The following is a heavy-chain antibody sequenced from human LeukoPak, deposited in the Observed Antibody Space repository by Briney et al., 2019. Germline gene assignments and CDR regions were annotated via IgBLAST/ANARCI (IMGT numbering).Heavy chain of an antibody. J-gene: IGHJ4*02. D-gene: IGHD6-19*01. V-gene: IGHV3-30*18. CDR1: GFTFSSYS. CDR3: AKDSSGWYPDYFDY. Sequence: GGSLRLSCAASGFTFSSYSMNWVRQAPGKGLEWVAVISYDGSNKYYADSVKGRFTISRDNSKNTLYLQMNSLRAEDTAVYYCAKDSSGWYPDYFDYWGQGTLVTVSS. CDR2: ISYDGSNK.